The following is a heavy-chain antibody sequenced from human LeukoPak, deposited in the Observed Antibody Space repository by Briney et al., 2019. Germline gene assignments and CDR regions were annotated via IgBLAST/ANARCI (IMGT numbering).Heavy chain of an antibody. CDR2: ISGSGGST. J-gene: IGHJ4*02. D-gene: IGHD3-10*01. CDR3: AKGSSGSFYSHFDY. Sequence: PGGSLRLSCAASGFTFSSYAMSWVRQAPGKGLEWVSAISGSGGSTYYAESVKGRFTISRDNSKNTLYLQMNSLRAEDTAVYYCAKGSSGSFYSHFDYWGQGTLVTVSS. CDR1: GFTFSSYA. V-gene: IGHV3-23*01.